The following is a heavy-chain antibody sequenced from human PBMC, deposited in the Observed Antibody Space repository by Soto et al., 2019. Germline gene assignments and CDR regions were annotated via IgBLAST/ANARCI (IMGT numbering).Heavy chain of an antibody. Sequence: QLQLQESGPGLVKPSETLSLTCTVSGGSISSSNYHWGWIRQPPGKGLEWIGSMYYSGSTYYNPSLKRRVTISVDTSKNQFSLKLTSVTAADTAVYHCVRHVGNSPPGSWGQGTLVTVSS. CDR1: GGSISSSNYH. J-gene: IGHJ4*02. CDR2: MYYSGST. CDR3: VRHVGNSPPGS. V-gene: IGHV4-39*01. D-gene: IGHD1-26*01.